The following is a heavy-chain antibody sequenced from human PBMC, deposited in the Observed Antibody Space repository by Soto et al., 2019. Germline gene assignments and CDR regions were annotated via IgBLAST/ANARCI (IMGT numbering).Heavy chain of an antibody. D-gene: IGHD6-13*01. CDR3: ARVSSSWYQYGMDV. CDR2: INPNSGGT. V-gene: IGHV1-2*02. CDR1: GYTFNGHY. J-gene: IGHJ6*02. Sequence: ASVKVSCKASGYTFNGHYMHWVRQAPGQGLEWMGWINPNSGGTNYAQKFQGRVTMTRDTSISTAYMELSRLRSDDAAVYYCARVSSSWYQYGMDVWGQGTTVTVSS.